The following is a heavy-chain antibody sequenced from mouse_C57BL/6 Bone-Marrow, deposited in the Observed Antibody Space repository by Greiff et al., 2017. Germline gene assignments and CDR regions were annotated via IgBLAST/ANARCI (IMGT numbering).Heavy chain of an antibody. CDR1: GYTFTSSW. V-gene: IGHV1-7*01. CDR3: AGLWPFAY. CDR2: INPGSGYT. J-gene: IGHJ3*01. D-gene: IGHD1-1*02. Sequence: VQLQQSGADLAKPGASVKLSCKASGYTFTSSWMPWVKQRPGQGLEWFGSINPGSGYTKYNQKFKDKATLTADKSSSTAYMQLSSLTYEDSAVYYCAGLWPFAYWGQGTLVTVSA.